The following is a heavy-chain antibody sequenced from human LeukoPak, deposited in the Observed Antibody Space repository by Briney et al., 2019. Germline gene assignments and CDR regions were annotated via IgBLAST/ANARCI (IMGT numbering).Heavy chain of an antibody. CDR1: GFTFSSYS. Sequence: TGGSLRLSCAASGFTFSSYSMNWVRQAPGKGLEWVSSISSSSSYIYYADSVKGRSTISRDNAKNSLYLQMNSLRAEDTAVYYCARFPLYYLYYMDVWGKGTTVTVSS. V-gene: IGHV3-21*01. J-gene: IGHJ6*03. CDR3: ARFPLYYLYYMDV. CDR2: ISSSSSYI.